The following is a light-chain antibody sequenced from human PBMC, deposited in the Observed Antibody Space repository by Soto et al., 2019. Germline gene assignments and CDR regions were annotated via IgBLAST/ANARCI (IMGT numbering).Light chain of an antibody. Sequence: EIVMTQSPATLSVSPGERATLSCRASQSANNNLAWYRQRPGQAPRLIIYRASTRATGIPARFSGSGFGTEFTLTISSLQSEDFAVYDGLQYNHWYASGQGTKLEIK. V-gene: IGKV3-15*01. CDR3: LQYNHWYA. CDR2: RAS. J-gene: IGKJ2*01. CDR1: QSANNN.